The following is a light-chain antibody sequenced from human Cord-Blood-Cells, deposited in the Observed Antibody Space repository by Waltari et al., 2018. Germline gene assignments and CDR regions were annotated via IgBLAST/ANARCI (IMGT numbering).Light chain of an antibody. V-gene: IGKV3-11*01. J-gene: IGKJ4*02. CDR2: DAS. CDR1: QSVSSY. Sequence: EIVLTQSPATLSLSPGERATLSCRASQSVSSYLAWYQQKPGQAPRLLISDASNRATGIPARFSGSGSETDFTRTISSVETEDFAVYDCQQRSNWPVTCGGGTKVEIK. CDR3: QQRSNWPVT.